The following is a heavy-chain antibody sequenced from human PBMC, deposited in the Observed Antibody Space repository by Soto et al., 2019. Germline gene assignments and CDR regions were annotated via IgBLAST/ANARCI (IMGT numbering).Heavy chain of an antibody. CDR3: AKAPDGDYLFDY. V-gene: IGHV3-9*01. Sequence: EVQLVESGGGLVQPGRSLRLSCAASGFTFDDYAMHWVRQAPGKGLEWVSGISWNSGSIGYADSVKGRFTISRDNAKNSLHLQMNSLRAEDTALYYCAKAPDGDYLFDYWGQGTLVTVSS. J-gene: IGHJ4*02. CDR1: GFTFDDYA. CDR2: ISWNSGSI. D-gene: IGHD4-17*01.